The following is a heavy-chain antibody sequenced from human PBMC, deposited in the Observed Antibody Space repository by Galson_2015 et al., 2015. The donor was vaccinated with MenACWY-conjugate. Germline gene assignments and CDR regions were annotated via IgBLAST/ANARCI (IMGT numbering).Heavy chain of an antibody. Sequence: SLRLSCAASGFTFSSYGMHWVRQAPGKGLEWVAVIWYDGSNKYYADSVKGRFTISRDNSKNTLYLQMNSLRAEDTAVYYCARDISRPVFGAFDIWGQGTMVTVSS. J-gene: IGHJ3*02. CDR2: IWYDGSNK. D-gene: IGHD3-16*01. CDR1: GFTFSSYG. V-gene: IGHV3-33*01. CDR3: ARDISRPVFGAFDI.